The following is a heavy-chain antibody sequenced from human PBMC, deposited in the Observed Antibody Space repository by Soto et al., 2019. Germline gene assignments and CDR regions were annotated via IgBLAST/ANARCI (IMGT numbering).Heavy chain of an antibody. CDR2: IYYSGST. V-gene: IGHV4-31*03. CDR1: GGYIISGGYY. CDR3: ARETMIVVIRDAFDI. J-gene: IGHJ3*02. D-gene: IGHD3-22*01. Sequence: SETLSLTCPVSGGYIISGGYYWSWIRKHPGKGLEWIGYIYYSGSTYYNPSLKSRVTISVDTSKNQFSLKLSSVTAADTAVYYCARETMIVVIRDAFDIWGQGTMVTVSS.